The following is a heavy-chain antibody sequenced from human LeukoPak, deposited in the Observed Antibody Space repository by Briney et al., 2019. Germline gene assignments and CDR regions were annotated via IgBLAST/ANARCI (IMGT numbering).Heavy chain of an antibody. CDR3: ARDRASGYTNPNWFDP. V-gene: IGHV1-18*01. D-gene: IGHD6-13*01. J-gene: IGHJ5*02. Sequence: RASVKVSCKTSGYTFTSYGISWVRRAPGQGLEWMGWISSSKGNTNYAQKLQGRVTMTTDTSTSTAYMELRSLRSDDTAVYYCARDRASGYTNPNWFDPWGQGSLVTVSS. CDR1: GYTFTSYG. CDR2: ISSSKGNT.